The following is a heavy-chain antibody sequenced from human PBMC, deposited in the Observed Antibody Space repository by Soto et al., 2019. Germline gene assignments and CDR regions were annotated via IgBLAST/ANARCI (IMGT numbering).Heavy chain of an antibody. CDR1: GFTFSSYA. CDR2: ISGNGGST. D-gene: IGHD3-10*01. J-gene: IGHJ4*01. Sequence: EVQLLESGGGLVQPGGSLRLSCAASGFTFSSYAMSWVRQAPGKGLEWVSGISGNGGSTYYADSVKGRFTISRDKSKSTLYLQMNSLRAEDTAVYYCAKDYYCWGSRGFFDYWGHGTLVTVSS. V-gene: IGHV3-23*01. CDR3: AKDYYCWGSRGFFDY.